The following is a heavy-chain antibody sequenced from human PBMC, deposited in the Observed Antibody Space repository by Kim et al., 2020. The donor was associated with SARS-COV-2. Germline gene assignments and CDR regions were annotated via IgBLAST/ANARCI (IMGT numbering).Heavy chain of an antibody. D-gene: IGHD3-22*01. Sequence: GGSLRLSCAASGFTFSSYGMHWVRQAPGKGLEWVAVISYDGSNKYYADSVKGRFTISRDNSKNTLYLQMNSLRAEDTAVYYCAKDLTGYYYDSSGYRKYYYGMDVWGQGTTVTVSS. V-gene: IGHV3-30*18. CDR2: ISYDGSNK. CDR3: AKDLTGYYYDSSGYRKYYYGMDV. CDR1: GFTFSSYG. J-gene: IGHJ6*02.